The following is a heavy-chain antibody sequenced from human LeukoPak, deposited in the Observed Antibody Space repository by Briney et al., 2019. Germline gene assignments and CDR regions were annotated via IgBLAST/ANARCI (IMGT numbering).Heavy chain of an antibody. V-gene: IGHV1-2*02. D-gene: IGHD5-24*01. Sequence: GASVKVSCKASGYTFTGYYMHWVRQAPGQGLEGMGWINPNSGGTNYAQKFQGRVTMTRDTSISTSYMELSRLRSDDTAVYYCARNGYNSIDAFDIWGQGTMVTVSS. CDR2: INPNSGGT. CDR1: GYTFTGYY. CDR3: ARNGYNSIDAFDI. J-gene: IGHJ3*02.